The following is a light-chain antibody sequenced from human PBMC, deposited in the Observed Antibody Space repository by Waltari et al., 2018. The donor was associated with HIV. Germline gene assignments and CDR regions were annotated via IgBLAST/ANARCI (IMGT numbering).Light chain of an antibody. CDR1: SCSVSTRHY. CDR2: STN. J-gene: IGLJ3*02. CDR3: LLYLGTYIYV. V-gene: IGLV8-61*01. Sequence: QTVVTQEPSFSVSPGGTVTLTCGLSSCSVSTRHYPSWYQQTPGQPPRTLIYSTNIRSSGIPDRFSGSILGNKAALTIAGAQADDESDYFCLLYLGTYIYVFGGGTRLTVL.